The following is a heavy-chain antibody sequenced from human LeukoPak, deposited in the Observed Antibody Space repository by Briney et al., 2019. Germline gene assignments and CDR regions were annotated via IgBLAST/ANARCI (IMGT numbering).Heavy chain of an antibody. D-gene: IGHD2-15*01. CDR1: GGSFSGYY. CDR2: INHSGST. J-gene: IGHJ4*02. V-gene: IGHV4-34*01. Sequence: SETLSLTCAVYGGSFSGYYWSWIRQPPGKGLEWIGEINHSGSTNYNPSLKSRVTISVDTSKNQFSLKLSSVTAADTAVYYCARGETGYCSGGSCYEVSAFDYWGQGTLVTVSS. CDR3: ARGETGYCSGGSCYEVSAFDY.